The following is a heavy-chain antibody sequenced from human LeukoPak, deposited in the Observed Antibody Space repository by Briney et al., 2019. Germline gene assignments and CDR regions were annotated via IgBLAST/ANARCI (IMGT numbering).Heavy chain of an antibody. CDR1: GDSISRSDSY. CDR2: IYYSGRT. CDR3: ARRRYYDGSGYLE. V-gene: IGHV4-39*01. D-gene: IGHD3-22*01. Sequence: SETLSLTCSVSGDSISRSDSYWDWIRQPPGKGLEGFGTIYYSGRTYYSPSLKSRVAMSVDASNNQFSLNLRSVTAADTAVYYCARRRYYDGSGYLEWGQGTLLSVSS. J-gene: IGHJ1*01.